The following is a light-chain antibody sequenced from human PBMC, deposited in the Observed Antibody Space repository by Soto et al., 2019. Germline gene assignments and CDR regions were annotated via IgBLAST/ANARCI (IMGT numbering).Light chain of an antibody. J-gene: IGKJ1*01. V-gene: IGKV1-5*03. CDR2: KAS. CDR3: QQYDSYSVRT. Sequence: IQMTQSPSTLSASVGDGVTITCRASQTITTSLAWYQQKPGKAPKLLIYKASSLESGVPSRFSGSGSGTEFTLTISSLQPDDFATYYCQQYDSYSVRTFGQGTKVEI. CDR1: QTITTS.